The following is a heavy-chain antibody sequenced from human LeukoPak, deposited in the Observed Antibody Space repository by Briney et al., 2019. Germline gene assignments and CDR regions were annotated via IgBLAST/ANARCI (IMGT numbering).Heavy chain of an antibody. CDR1: GYSFTSYW. CDR2: IDPSDSYS. CDR3: ARYDIRAYRDAY. D-gene: IGHD3-22*01. J-gene: IGHJ4*02. Sequence: GESLKISCQGSGYSFTSYWISWVRQLPGTGLEGMGRIDPSDSYSNYSPSFQGHVAISADKSISTAYLQWSSLKASDTAMYYCARYDIRAYRDAYWGEGTLVSVYS. V-gene: IGHV5-10-1*01.